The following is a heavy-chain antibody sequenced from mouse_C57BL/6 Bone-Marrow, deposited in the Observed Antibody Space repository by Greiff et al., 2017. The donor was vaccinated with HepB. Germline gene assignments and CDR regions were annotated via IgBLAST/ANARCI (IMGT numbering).Heavy chain of an antibody. Sequence: VQGVESGAELVKPGASVKLSCKASGYTFTSYWMQWVKQRPGQGLEWIGEIDPSDSYTNYNQKFKGKATLTVDTSSSTAYMQLSSLTSEDSAVYYCARESNYGFAYWGQGTLVTVSA. CDR3: ARESNYGFAY. CDR2: IDPSDSYT. CDR1: GYTFTSYW. V-gene: IGHV1-50*01. D-gene: IGHD2-5*01. J-gene: IGHJ3*01.